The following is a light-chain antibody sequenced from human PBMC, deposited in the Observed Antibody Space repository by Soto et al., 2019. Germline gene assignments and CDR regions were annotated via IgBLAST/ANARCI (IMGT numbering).Light chain of an antibody. Sequence: DIQMTQSPSSLSASVGDRVTITCRAIPSISRYLKWYQQKPGKAPKLLTYTASSFQSGVPSRFSGSGAGTDFTPTISSMQLEDFATYYCQQSDSTPPTCGHGTKLEIK. CDR3: QQSDSTPPT. J-gene: IGKJ2*01. CDR2: TAS. V-gene: IGKV1-39*01. CDR1: PSISRY.